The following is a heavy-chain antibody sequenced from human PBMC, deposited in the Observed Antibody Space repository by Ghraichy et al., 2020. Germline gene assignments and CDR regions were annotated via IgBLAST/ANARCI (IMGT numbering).Heavy chain of an antibody. V-gene: IGHV1-69*13. Sequence: SVKVSCKASGGTFSSYAISWVRQAPGQGLEWMGGIIPIFGTANYAQKFQGRVTITADESTSTAYMELSSLRSEDTAVYYWARGEGITMVRGLYGMDVWGQGTTVTVSS. CDR3: ARGEGITMVRGLYGMDV. CDR1: GGTFSSYA. CDR2: IIPIFGTA. D-gene: IGHD3-10*01. J-gene: IGHJ6*02.